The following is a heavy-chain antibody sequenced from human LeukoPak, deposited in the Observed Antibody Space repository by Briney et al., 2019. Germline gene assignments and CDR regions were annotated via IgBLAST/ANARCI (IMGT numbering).Heavy chain of an antibody. D-gene: IGHD3-10*01. V-gene: IGHV3-48*03. CDR1: GFTFSSYE. Sequence: GGSLRLSCAASGFTFSSYEMNWVRQAPGKGLEWVSYIGSNFETIYADSVKGRFTISRDNAKNSLSLQMNSLRADDTAVYYCTRPDYYRGAESYGGDYWGQGTLVTVSS. CDR3: TRPDYYRGAESYGGDY. J-gene: IGHJ4*02. CDR2: IGSNFETI.